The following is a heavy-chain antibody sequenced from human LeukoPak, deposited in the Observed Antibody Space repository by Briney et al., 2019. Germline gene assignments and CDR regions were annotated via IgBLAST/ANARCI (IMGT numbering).Heavy chain of an antibody. D-gene: IGHD2-8*02. CDR3: AKDSLLLGRLMVGFDY. J-gene: IGHJ4*02. CDR1: GFTFSSYA. Sequence: GGSLRLSCAASGFTFSSYAMGWVRQAPGKGLEWVSAISGSGGSTYYADSVKGRFTISRDNSKNTLYLQMNSLRAEDTAVYYCAKDSLLLGRLMVGFDYRGQGTLVTVSS. CDR2: ISGSGGST. V-gene: IGHV3-23*01.